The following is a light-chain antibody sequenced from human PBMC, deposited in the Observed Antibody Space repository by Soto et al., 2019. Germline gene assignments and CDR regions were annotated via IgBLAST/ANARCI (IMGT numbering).Light chain of an antibody. CDR1: SSDVGSYNL. CDR3: CSYAGSSTLGV. V-gene: IGLV2-23*01. CDR2: EGS. J-gene: IGLJ2*01. Sequence: QAVVTQPASESGSPGQSITISCTGTSSDVGSYNLVSWYQQHPGKAPKLMIYEGSKRPSGVSNRFSGSKSGNTASLTISGLQAEDEADYYCCSYAGSSTLGVFGGGTQLTVL.